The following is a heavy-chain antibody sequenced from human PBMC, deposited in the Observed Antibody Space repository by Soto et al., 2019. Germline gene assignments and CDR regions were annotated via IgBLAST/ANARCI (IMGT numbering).Heavy chain of an antibody. J-gene: IGHJ4*02. CDR1: GFIFSANS. D-gene: IGHD2-15*01. Sequence: VRLVASGGGLVKPGGSLRLSCAASGFIFSANSMNWVRQVPGKGLQWLSSISSSGSFKSYGDSLKGRFTISRDNAKNSLFLQMNSLRDDDTGLYFCARDPPHGGTSSWDADSWGQGTLVTVSS. CDR3: ARDPPHGGTSSWDADS. CDR2: ISSSGSFK. V-gene: IGHV3-21*01.